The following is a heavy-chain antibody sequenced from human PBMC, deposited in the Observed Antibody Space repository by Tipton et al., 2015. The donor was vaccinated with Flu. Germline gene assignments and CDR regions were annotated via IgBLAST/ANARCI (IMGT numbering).Heavy chain of an antibody. J-gene: IGHJ6*02. CDR1: GASISSTSYF. V-gene: IGHV4-39*07. Sequence: TLSLTCAVSGASISSTSYFWGWIRQPPGKGLEWIGSIYYSGTTYYNPSLKSRVTISVDSSKNEFSLTLASLTAADTAVYYCARDLWNDRRAYYYYGVDVWGQGTTVTVSS. CDR2: IYYSGTT. D-gene: IGHD1-1*01. CDR3: ARDLWNDRRAYYYYGVDV.